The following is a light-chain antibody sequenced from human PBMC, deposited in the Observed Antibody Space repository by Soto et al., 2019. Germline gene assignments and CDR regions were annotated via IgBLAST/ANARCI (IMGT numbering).Light chain of an antibody. V-gene: IGKV2-24*01. Sequence: DVVLTQTPLSSPVTLGQPASISCRSSQSLLHRDGRTYLSWLQQRPGQPPRLLIHQVSNRLSGVPDRFRGSGAGTDFTLKITRVEADDVGVYYCMQASQFPPYTFGQGTKLEIE. J-gene: IGKJ2*01. CDR2: QVS. CDR1: QSLLHRDGRTY. CDR3: MQASQFPPYT.